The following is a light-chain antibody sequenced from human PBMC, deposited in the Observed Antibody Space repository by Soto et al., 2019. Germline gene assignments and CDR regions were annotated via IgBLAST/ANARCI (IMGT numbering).Light chain of an antibody. CDR2: GAS. CDR1: QSVSSSY. CDR3: QQYDSSPVT. J-gene: IGKJ2*01. V-gene: IGKV3-20*01. Sequence: ENVLTQSPGTLSLSPGERATLSCRASQSVSSSYLTWYQQKPGQAPRLLIYGASSMATDIPDRFSGSGSGTDFTLTISGLEPEDFAVYYFQQYDSSPVTFGQGTKLEIK.